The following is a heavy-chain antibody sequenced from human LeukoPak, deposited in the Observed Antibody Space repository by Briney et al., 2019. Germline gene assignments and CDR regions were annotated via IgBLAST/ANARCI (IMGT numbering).Heavy chain of an antibody. CDR1: GGSISSYY. V-gene: IGHV4-59*01. J-gene: IGHJ4*02. CDR2: IYYSGST. Sequence: SETLSLTCTVSGGSISSYYWSWIRQPPGKGLEWIGYIYYSGSTNYNPSLKSRVTISVDTSKNQFSLKLSSVTAADTAVYYCARFGIEVAGGIDYWGQGTLVTLSS. CDR3: ARFGIEVAGGIDY. D-gene: IGHD6-19*01.